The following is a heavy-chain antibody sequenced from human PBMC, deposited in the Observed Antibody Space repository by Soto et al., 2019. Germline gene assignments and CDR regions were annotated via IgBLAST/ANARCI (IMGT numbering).Heavy chain of an antibody. V-gene: IGHV4-59*08. J-gene: IGHJ4*02. Sequence: PSETLSLTCTVSGGSISSYYWSWIRQPPGKGLEWIGYIYYSGSTNYNPSLKSRVTISVDTSKNQFSLKLSSVTAADTAVYYWARQPAGITGSFDYWGQGTLVTVSS. CDR2: IYYSGST. CDR1: GGSISSYY. D-gene: IGHD1-20*01. CDR3: ARQPAGITGSFDY.